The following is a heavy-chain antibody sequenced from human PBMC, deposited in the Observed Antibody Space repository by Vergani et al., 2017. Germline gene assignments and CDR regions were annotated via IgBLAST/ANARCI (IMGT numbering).Heavy chain of an antibody. CDR3: AKAWDDMVVVPAAMCAFDI. J-gene: IGHJ3*02. CDR2: IYSGGSST. Sequence: EVQLLESGGGLVQPGGSLRLSCAASGFTFSSYAMSWVRQAPGKGLEWVSVIYSGGSSTYYADSVKGRFTISRDNSKNTLYLQMNSLRAEDTAVYYCAKAWDDMVVVPAAMCAFDIWGQGTMVTVSS. D-gene: IGHD2-2*01. CDR1: GFTFSSYA. V-gene: IGHV3-23*03.